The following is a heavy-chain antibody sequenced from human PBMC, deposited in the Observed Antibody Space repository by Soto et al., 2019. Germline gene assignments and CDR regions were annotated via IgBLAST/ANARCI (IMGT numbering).Heavy chain of an antibody. CDR2: IHYSGST. J-gene: IGHJ6*02. V-gene: IGHV4-59*08. CDR1: GGSISSYY. D-gene: IGHD2-15*01. Sequence: QVHLQESGPGLVKPSETLSLTCTVSGGSISSYYWTWIRQPPGKRLEWIGYIHYSGSTNYSPSLKSRVTISVDTSKKQFSLKLSSLTAADTAVYDCARRIVILAADYGMDVWGQGTTVTVSS. CDR3: ARRIVILAADYGMDV.